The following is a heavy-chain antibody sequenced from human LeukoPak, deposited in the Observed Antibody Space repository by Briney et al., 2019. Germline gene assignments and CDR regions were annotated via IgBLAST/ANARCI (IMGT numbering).Heavy chain of an antibody. CDR3: GRAGSGSYYFDY. V-gene: IGHV3-13*04. Sequence: GGSLRLSCAASGFTLSSYDMHWVRQTTGNGLEWVSGIGSAGDIYYSGSVKGRFIISRENAKNSLYLQMNTLGVGDTAVYYCGRAGSGSYYFDYWGQGTLVTVSS. J-gene: IGHJ4*02. CDR2: IGSAGDI. D-gene: IGHD1-26*01. CDR1: GFTLSSYD.